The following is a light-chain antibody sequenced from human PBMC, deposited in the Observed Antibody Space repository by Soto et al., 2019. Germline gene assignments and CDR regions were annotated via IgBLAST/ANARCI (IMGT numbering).Light chain of an antibody. J-gene: IGKJ4*01. Sequence: EVVLTQSPGTLSLSPGERATLSCRASQRVVSNYLAWYQQRPGQAPRLLIYGASSRATGIPDRFSGSGSGTDFTLTISRLEPKDFAVYYCQQYGGSPRLTFGGGTKVEIK. V-gene: IGKV3-20*01. CDR3: QQYGGSPRLT. CDR2: GAS. CDR1: QRVVSNY.